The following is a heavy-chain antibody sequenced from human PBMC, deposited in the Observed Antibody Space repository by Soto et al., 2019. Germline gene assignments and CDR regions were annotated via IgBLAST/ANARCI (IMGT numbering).Heavy chain of an antibody. J-gene: IGHJ5*02. CDR1: GFTFSSYA. CDR2: ISYDGSNK. D-gene: IGHD2-21*02. V-gene: IGHV3-30-3*01. CDR3: ARDRRIVVVTATRVNPWYWFDP. Sequence: GGSLRLSCAASGFTFSSYAMHWVRQAPGKGLEWVAVISYDGSNKYYADSVKGRFTISRDNSKNTLYLQMNSLRAEDTAVYYCARDRRIVVVTATRVNPWYWFDPWGQGTLVTVSS.